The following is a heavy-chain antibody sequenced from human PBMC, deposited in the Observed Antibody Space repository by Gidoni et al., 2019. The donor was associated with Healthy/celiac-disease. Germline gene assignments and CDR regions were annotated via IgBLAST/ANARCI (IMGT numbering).Heavy chain of an antibody. V-gene: IGHV4-30-4*01. CDR1: GGSISLGDYY. CDR2: IDYSGST. CDR3: ARALPYYYGSGSYYFDY. D-gene: IGHD3-10*01. Sequence: QVQLQESGPGLVKPSQTLSFTCTVSGGSISLGDYYWSWIRQPPRKGLEWIGYIDYSGSTYYNPSLKSRVTISVDTSKNQFSLKLSSVTAADTAVYYCARALPYYYGSGSYYFDYWGQGTLVTVSS. J-gene: IGHJ4*02.